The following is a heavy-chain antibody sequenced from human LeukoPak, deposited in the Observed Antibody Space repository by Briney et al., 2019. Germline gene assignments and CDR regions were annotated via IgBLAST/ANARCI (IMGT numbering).Heavy chain of an antibody. J-gene: IGHJ4*02. CDR3: AREIYCSSTSCYGRGDFDY. CDR1: GYTFTSYY. V-gene: IGHV1-18*04. CDR2: ISAYNGNT. Sequence: ASVKVSCKAPGYTFTSYYMHWVRQAPGQGLEWMGWISAYNGNTNYAQKLQGRVTMTTDTSTSTAYMELRSLRSDDTAVYYCAREIYCSSTSCYGRGDFDYWGQGTLVTVSS. D-gene: IGHD2-2*01.